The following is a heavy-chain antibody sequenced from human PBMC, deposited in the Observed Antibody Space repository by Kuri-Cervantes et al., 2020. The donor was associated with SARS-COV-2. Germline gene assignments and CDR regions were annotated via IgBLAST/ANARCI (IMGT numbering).Heavy chain of an antibody. D-gene: IGHD3-10*01. Sequence: GSLRLSYAVYGGSFSGYYWSWIRQPPGKGLEWTGEINHSGSTNYNPSLKSRVTISVDTSKNQFSLKLSSVTAADTAVYYCARSAVRMVRGVIHYWGQGTLVTVSS. CDR2: INHSGST. CDR3: ARSAVRMVRGVIHY. J-gene: IGHJ4*02. V-gene: IGHV4-34*01. CDR1: GGSFSGYY.